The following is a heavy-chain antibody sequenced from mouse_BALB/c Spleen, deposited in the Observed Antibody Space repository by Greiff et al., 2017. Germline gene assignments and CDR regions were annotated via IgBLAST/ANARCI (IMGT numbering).Heavy chain of an antibody. CDR3: ARWDGYYGMDY. Sequence: QVQLQQSGAELVRPGSSVKISCKASGYAFSSYWMNWVKQRPGQGLEWIGQIYPGDGDTNYNGKFKGKATLTADKSSSTAYMQLSSLTSEDSAVYFCARWDGYYGMDYWGQGTSVTVSS. CDR1: GYAFSSYW. D-gene: IGHD2-3*01. J-gene: IGHJ4*01. CDR2: IYPGDGDT. V-gene: IGHV1-80*01.